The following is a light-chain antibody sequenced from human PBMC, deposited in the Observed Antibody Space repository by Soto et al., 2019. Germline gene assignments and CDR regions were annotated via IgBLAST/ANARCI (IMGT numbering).Light chain of an antibody. Sequence: DIQMTQSPSFLSASVGDRVTITCRASQGISSYLAWYQQKLWKAPKLLIYAASTLQSGVPSRFSGSGSGTEFTLTISSLQPEDFATYYCQQLNSYPRTFGQGTKVDI. J-gene: IGKJ1*01. CDR1: QGISSY. V-gene: IGKV1-9*01. CDR3: QQLNSYPRT. CDR2: AAS.